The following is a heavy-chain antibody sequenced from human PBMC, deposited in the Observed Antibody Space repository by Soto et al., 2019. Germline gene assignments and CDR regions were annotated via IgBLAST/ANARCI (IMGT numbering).Heavy chain of an antibody. V-gene: IGHV3-11*06. Sequence: GGSLSLSCAASGFPFSDYYMSWIRQAPGKGLEWVSYISSSSSYTNYADSVKGRFTISRDNAKNSLYLQMNSLRAEDTAVYYCARDRGDGLPYNYYYGMDVWGQGTTVTV. CDR1: GFPFSDYY. J-gene: IGHJ6*02. CDR2: ISSSSSYT. D-gene: IGHD2-21*02. CDR3: ARDRGDGLPYNYYYGMDV.